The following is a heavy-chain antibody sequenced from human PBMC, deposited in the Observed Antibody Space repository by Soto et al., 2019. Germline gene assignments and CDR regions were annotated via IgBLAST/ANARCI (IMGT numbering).Heavy chain of an antibody. J-gene: IGHJ4*02. CDR2: INHSGST. CDR1: GDSISSGGYY. CDR3: ERDKITGLFDY. D-gene: IGHD2-8*02. Sequence: SETLSLTCTVSGDSISSGGYYWTWIRQPPGTGLEWIGEINHSGSTNYNPSLKSRVTISVDTSKDQFSLKLTSVTAADTAVYYCERDKITGLFDYWGQGTLVTVSS. V-gene: IGHV4-39*07.